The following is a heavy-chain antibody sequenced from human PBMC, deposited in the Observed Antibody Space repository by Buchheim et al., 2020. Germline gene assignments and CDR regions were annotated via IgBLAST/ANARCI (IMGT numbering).Heavy chain of an antibody. CDR3: AHSCDYIWESYRPYGYFDL. J-gene: IGHJ2*01. V-gene: IGHV2-5*02. CDR1: GFSLSTSGVG. Sequence: QITLKESGPTLVKSTQTLTLTCTFSGFSLSTSGVGVGWIRQPPGKALEWLALIYWDDDKRYRPSLKSRLTITKDTSKNQVVLTITNLHLVDTATYYWAHSCDYIWESYRPYGYFDLWGRGT. D-gene: IGHD3-16*02. CDR2: IYWDDDK.